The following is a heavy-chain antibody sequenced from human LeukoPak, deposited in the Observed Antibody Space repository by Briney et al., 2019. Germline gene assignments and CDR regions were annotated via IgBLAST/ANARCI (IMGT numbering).Heavy chain of an antibody. CDR3: ANAPVKGCYYYYMDV. CDR2: ISGSGGST. V-gene: IGHV3-23*01. J-gene: IGHJ6*03. Sequence: GGSLRLSCAASGFTFSSYGMSWVRQAPGKGLEWVSAISGSGGSTYYADSVKGRFTISRDNSKNTLYLQMNSLRAEDTAVYYCANAPVKGCYYYYMDVWGKGTTVTISS. CDR1: GFTFSSYG.